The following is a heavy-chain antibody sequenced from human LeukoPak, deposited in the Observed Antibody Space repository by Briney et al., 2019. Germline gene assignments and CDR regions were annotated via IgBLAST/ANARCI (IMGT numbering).Heavy chain of an antibody. CDR3: ARFRSTNLYNWFDA. D-gene: IGHD2-2*01. Sequence: ASVKVSCKASGYTFTSYGISWVRQAPGQGLEWMGWISAYNGNTNYAQKLQGRVTMTTDTSTSTAYMELRSLRSDDTAVYYCARFRSTNLYNWFDAWGQGTLVTVSS. J-gene: IGHJ5*02. V-gene: IGHV1-18*01. CDR2: ISAYNGNT. CDR1: GYTFTSYG.